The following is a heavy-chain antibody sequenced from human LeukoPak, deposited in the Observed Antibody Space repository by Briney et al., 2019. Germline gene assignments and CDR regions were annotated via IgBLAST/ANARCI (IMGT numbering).Heavy chain of an antibody. CDR3: ARGRCSSTSCYASYYYGMDV. D-gene: IGHD2-2*01. CDR2: IYYSGST. J-gene: IGHJ6*02. Sequence: PSETLSLTCTVSGGSISSSSYYWGWIRQPPGKGLEWIGSIYYSGSTYYNPSLKSRVTISVDTSKNQFSLKLSSVTAADTAVYYCARGRCSSTSCYASYYYGMDVWGQGTTVTVSS. CDR1: GGSISSSSYY. V-gene: IGHV4-39*07.